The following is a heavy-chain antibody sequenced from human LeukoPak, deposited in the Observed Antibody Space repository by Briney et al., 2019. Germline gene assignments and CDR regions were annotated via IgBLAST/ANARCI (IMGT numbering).Heavy chain of an antibody. V-gene: IGHV1-69*13. Sequence: SVKVSCKASRGTFSSYAISWVRQATGQGLEWMGGIIPIFGTANYAQKFQGRVTITANESTSTAYMELSSLRSEDTAVYYCARESGDRCSSTSCRTYYGMDVWGQGTTVTVSS. CDR2: IIPIFGTA. J-gene: IGHJ6*02. D-gene: IGHD2-2*01. CDR3: ARESGDRCSSTSCRTYYGMDV. CDR1: RGTFSSYA.